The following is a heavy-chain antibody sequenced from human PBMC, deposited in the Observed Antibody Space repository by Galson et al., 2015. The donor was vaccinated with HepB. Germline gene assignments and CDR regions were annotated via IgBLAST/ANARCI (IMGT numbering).Heavy chain of an antibody. V-gene: IGHV1-18*04. CDR3: AREGLVAKSDIVVVPAAIVSYGMDV. J-gene: IGHJ6*02. Sequence: SVKVSCKASGYTFTSYGISWVRQAPGQGLEWMGWISAYNGNTNYAQKLQGRVTMTTDTSTSTAYMELRSLRSDDTAVYYCAREGLVAKSDIVVVPAAIVSYGMDVWGQGTTVTVSS. D-gene: IGHD2-2*02. CDR2: ISAYNGNT. CDR1: GYTFTSYG.